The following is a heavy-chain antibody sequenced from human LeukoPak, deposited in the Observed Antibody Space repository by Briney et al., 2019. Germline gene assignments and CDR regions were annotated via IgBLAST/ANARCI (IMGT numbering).Heavy chain of an antibody. V-gene: IGHV1-18*01. D-gene: IGHD3-3*01. CDR1: GYTFNNYG. CDR2: ISAYNGNT. CDR3: ARDRSVNDY. Sequence: ASVKVSCKASGYTFNNYGMSWVRQAPGQGLEWMGWISAYNGNTDYAQNFKGRLTMTTDTSTSTASMELRGLGSDDTGMYYCARDRSVNDYWGQGTLVTVTS. J-gene: IGHJ4*02.